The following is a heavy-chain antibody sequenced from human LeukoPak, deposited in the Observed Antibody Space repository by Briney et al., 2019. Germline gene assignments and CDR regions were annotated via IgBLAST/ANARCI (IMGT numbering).Heavy chain of an antibody. CDR3: ARLISRYYYDSSGYLDY. CDR1: W. V-gene: IGHV5-51*01. J-gene: IGHJ4*02. CDR2: IYPGDSDT. D-gene: IGHD3-22*01. Sequence: WIXXVRQMPGXGLEWMGIIYPGDSDTRYSPSFQGQVTISADKSISTAYLQWSSLKASDTAMYYCARLISRYYYDSSGYLDYWGQGTLVTVSS.